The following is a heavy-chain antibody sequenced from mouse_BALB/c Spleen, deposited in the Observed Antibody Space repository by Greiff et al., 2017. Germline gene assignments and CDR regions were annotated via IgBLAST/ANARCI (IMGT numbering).Heavy chain of an antibody. CDR3: ARNDGNYHYYAMDY. D-gene: IGHD2-1*01. V-gene: IGHV2-2*02. Sequence: VKLQESGPGLVQPSQSLSITCTVSGFSLTSYGVHWVRQSPGKGLEWLGVIWSGGSTDYNAAFISRLSISKDNSKSQVFFKMNSLQANDTAIYYCARNDGNYHYYAMDYWGQGTSVTVSS. CDR2: IWSGGST. J-gene: IGHJ4*01. CDR1: GFSLTSYG.